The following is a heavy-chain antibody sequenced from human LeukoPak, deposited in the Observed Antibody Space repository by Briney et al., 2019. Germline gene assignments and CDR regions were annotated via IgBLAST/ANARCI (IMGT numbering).Heavy chain of an antibody. Sequence: ASVKVSCKASGYTFTGYYMHWVRQAPGQGLEWMGWINPNSGGTNYAQKFQGRVTMTRDTSISTAYMELSRLRSDDTAVYYCARGGQRRDGYTNGMDVWGQGTTVTVSS. CDR3: ARGGQRRDGYTNGMDV. CDR2: INPNSGGT. CDR1: GYTFTGYY. V-gene: IGHV1-2*02. J-gene: IGHJ6*02. D-gene: IGHD5-24*01.